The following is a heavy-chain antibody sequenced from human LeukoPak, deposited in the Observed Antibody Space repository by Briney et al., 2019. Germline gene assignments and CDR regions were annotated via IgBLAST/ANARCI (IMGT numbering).Heavy chain of an antibody. V-gene: IGHV4-34*01. CDR2: INHSGST. CDR1: GGSSSGYY. D-gene: IGHD4-17*01. Sequence: PSETLSLTCAVSGGSSSGYYWSWIRQPPGKGLEWIGEINHSGSTNYNPSLTSRVTISVDTSKNQFSLKLSSVTAADTAVYYCARVGDYEYYFDYWGQGTLVTVSS. CDR3: ARVGDYEYYFDY. J-gene: IGHJ4*02.